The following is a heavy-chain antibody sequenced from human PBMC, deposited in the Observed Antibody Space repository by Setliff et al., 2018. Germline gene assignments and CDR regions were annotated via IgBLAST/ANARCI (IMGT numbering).Heavy chain of an antibody. V-gene: IGHV4-59*11. J-gene: IGHJ6*03. Sequence: PSETLSLTCTVSGGSISSHYWSWIRQPPGKGLEWIGYIYYSGSTNYTPSLKSRVTISVDTSKNQFSLKLSSVTAADTAVYYCARGIPAYDFWSGYYIGYYYYMDVWGKGTTVTVSS. CDR1: GGSISSHY. CDR2: IYYSGST. CDR3: ARGIPAYDFWSGYYIGYYYYMDV. D-gene: IGHD3-3*01.